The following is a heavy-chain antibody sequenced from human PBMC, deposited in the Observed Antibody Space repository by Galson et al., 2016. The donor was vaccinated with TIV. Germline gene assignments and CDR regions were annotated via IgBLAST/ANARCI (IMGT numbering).Heavy chain of an antibody. CDR2: ISYDGSEK. CDR1: GFTFGSYG. CDR3: ARVFQSDGMEV. J-gene: IGHJ6*02. V-gene: IGHV3-30*01. Sequence: SLRLSCAASGFTFGSYGLHWVRQAPNKGPEWVAFISYDGSEKSYAHPVKGRFTISRDKSKNTLYLQMNSLRGEATAVDHCARVFQSDGMEVWGQGTTVTVSS.